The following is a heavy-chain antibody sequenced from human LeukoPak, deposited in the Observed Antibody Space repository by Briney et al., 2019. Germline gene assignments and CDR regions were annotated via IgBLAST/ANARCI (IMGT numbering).Heavy chain of an antibody. Sequence: VSVKVSCKASGYTSTSYDINWVRQATGQGLEWMGWMNPNSGNTGYAQKFQGRVTMTRNTSISTAYMELSSLRSEDTAVYYCARGRWHDLSDYWGQGTLVTVSS. CDR3: ARGRWHDLSDY. V-gene: IGHV1-8*01. J-gene: IGHJ4*02. D-gene: IGHD2-21*02. CDR1: GYTSTSYD. CDR2: MNPNSGNT.